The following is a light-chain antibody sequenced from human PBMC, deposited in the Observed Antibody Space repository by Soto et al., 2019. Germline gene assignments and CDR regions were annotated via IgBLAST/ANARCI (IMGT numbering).Light chain of an antibody. Sequence: QCALTQPASMSGSPGQSITISCTGTSSDIGGYNFISWYQHHPGKSPQLMIYDVSYRPSGVSNRFSGSKSGNTASLTISGLRAEDEADYYCSSYTSSSTSGVILGGGTKLTVL. J-gene: IGLJ2*01. CDR3: SSYTSSSTSGVI. CDR1: SSDIGGYNF. V-gene: IGLV2-14*03. CDR2: DVS.